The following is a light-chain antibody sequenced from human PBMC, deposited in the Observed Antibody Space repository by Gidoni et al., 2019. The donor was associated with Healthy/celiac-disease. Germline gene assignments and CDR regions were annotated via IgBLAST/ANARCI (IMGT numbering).Light chain of an antibody. CDR2: GNS. CDR1: SSNIGAGYD. Sequence: SVLTPPPSVSGSPGPTVTISCTGSSSNIGAGYDVHWYHQLPGTAPKLHIYGNSTRPSGVPDRFSGSKSGNSASLAITGLQAEDEADYYCQSYDSSLSGWVFGGGTKLTVL. J-gene: IGLJ3*02. CDR3: QSYDSSLSGWV. V-gene: IGLV1-40*01.